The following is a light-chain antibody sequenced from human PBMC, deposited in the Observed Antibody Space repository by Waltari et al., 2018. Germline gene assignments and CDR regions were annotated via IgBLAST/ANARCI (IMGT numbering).Light chain of an antibody. V-gene: IGLV4-69*01. CDR3: QTGGHGTWV. CDR2: VNSDGSH. Sequence: QLVLTQSPSASASLGASVKLTCTLSSGHINNVIAWLQQRPEKGPRYLMKVNSDGSHNKGDEIPDRFSGSGSGAGRYLNISSLQSEDEADYICQTGGHGTWVFGGGTKLTVL. CDR1: SGHINNV. J-gene: IGLJ3*02.